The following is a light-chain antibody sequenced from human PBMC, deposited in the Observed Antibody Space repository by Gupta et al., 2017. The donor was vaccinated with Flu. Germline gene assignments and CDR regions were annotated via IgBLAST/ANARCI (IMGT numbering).Light chain of an antibody. J-gene: IGKJ3*01. V-gene: IGKV2-28*01. Sequence: PVTPGEPASISCRSSQSLLHSNGYNYLDWYLQKPGQSQQLMIYLGSKRACGGTDRFSGSGSGTDFTLKISRGEAEDVGVYYCMQALQTLTFGHGTKVDIK. CDR1: QSLLHSNGYNY. CDR3: MQALQTLT. CDR2: LGS.